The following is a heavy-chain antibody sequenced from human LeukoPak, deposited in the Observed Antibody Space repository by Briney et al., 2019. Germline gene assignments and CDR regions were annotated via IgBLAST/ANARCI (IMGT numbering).Heavy chain of an antibody. D-gene: IGHD6-19*01. CDR1: GGSFSSHY. V-gene: IGHV4-34*01. CDR3: ARGLRQGSAWSWGPKEKSYQYMDV. Sequence: SETLSLTCGVSGGSFSSHYWTWIRQPPGKGLEWIGEINPRGSTNYNPSLESRVTVSADQSRNQLSLSLTSVAAADSAVYFCARGLRQGSAWSWGPKEKSYQYMDVWGTGTTVIVSS. CDR2: INPRGST. J-gene: IGHJ6*04.